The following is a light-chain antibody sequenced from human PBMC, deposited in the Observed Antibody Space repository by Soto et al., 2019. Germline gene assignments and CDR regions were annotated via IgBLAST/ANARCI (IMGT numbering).Light chain of an antibody. J-gene: IGKJ1*01. Sequence: DSQMTQSRSTLSASVGDRFTITCRASQSIDSWLAWHQQKPGKAPKLLISKASSLESGVPSRFSGSGSGTEFTLTISSLQPDDFATYYCQQYNSYRAFGQGTKVDIK. V-gene: IGKV1-5*03. CDR2: KAS. CDR3: QQYNSYRA. CDR1: QSIDSW.